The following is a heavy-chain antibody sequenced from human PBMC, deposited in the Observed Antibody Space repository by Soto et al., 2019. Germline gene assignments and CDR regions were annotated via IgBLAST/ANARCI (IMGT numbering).Heavy chain of an antibody. CDR3: ARRSGEQLAHVYVYYYYYGMDV. CDR1: GYSFTSYW. Sequence: PGEYLKISCKGSGYSFTSYWISWVRQMPGKGLEWMGRIDPSDSYTNYSPSFQGHVTISADKSISTAYLQWSSLKASDTAMYYCARRSGEQLAHVYVYYYYYGMDVWGQGTTVTVSS. J-gene: IGHJ6*02. V-gene: IGHV5-10-1*01. D-gene: IGHD6-6*01. CDR2: IDPSDSYT.